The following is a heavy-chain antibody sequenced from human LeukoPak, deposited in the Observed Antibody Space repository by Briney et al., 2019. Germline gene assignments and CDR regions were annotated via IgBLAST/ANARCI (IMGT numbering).Heavy chain of an antibody. J-gene: IGHJ4*02. D-gene: IGHD2-15*01. V-gene: IGHV1-69*13. CDR2: IIPIFGTA. Sequence: GASVKVSCKASGGTFSSYAISWVRQAPGQGLEWMGGIIPIFGTANHAQKFQGRVTITADESTSTAYMELSSLRSEDTAVYYCARVQIGYCSGGSCSNFDYWGQGTLVTVSS. CDR1: GGTFSSYA. CDR3: ARVQIGYCSGGSCSNFDY.